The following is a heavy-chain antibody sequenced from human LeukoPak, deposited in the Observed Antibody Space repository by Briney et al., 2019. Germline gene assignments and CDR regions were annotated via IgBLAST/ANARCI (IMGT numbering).Heavy chain of an antibody. D-gene: IGHD7-27*01. J-gene: IGHJ3*02. CDR2: MNPNSGNT. CDR1: GYTFTSYD. Sequence: ASVKVSCKASGYTFTSYDINWVRQATGQGLEWMGWMNPNSGNTGYAQKFQGRVTMTRNTSISTAYMELSSLRSEDTAVYYCARVRRPFLFVTTPLGKNAFDTWGQGTMVTVSS. V-gene: IGHV1-8*01. CDR3: ARVRRPFLFVTTPLGKNAFDT.